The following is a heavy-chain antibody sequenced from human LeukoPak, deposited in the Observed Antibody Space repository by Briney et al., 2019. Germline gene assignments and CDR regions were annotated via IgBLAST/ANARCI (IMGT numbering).Heavy chain of an antibody. CDR3: ARGLGPLYCSGGSCYVWFDP. CDR1: GGSFSGYY. J-gene: IGHJ5*02. V-gene: IGHV4-34*01. CDR2: INHRGST. Sequence: PSETLSLTCAVYGGSFSGYYWSWIRQPPGKGLEWIGEINHRGSTNYNPSLKSRVTISVATSKNQFPLKLSSVTAADTAVYYCARGLGPLYCSGGSCYVWFDPWGQGTLVTVSS. D-gene: IGHD2-15*01.